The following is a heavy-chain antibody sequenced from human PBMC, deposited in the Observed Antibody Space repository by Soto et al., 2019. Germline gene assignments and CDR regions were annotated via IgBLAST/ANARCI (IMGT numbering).Heavy chain of an antibody. CDR1: DYTFTSYG. D-gene: IGHD2-2*01. V-gene: IGHV1-18*01. CDR3: ARFPLNGIVVVPAASRFDP. CDR2: ISAYNGNT. Sequence: QVQLVQSGAEVKKPGASVKVSCKASDYTFTSYGISWVRQAAGQGLEWMGWISAYNGNTNYAQKLQGRVTMTTDTSTSTAYMELRSLRSDDTAVYYCARFPLNGIVVVPAASRFDPWGQGTLVTVSS. J-gene: IGHJ5*02.